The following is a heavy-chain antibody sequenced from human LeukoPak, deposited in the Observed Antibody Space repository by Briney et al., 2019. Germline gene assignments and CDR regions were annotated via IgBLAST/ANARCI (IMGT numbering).Heavy chain of an antibody. D-gene: IGHD3-3*01. CDR3: AAPDPTYYDFWSGYYAFDI. J-gene: IGHJ3*02. CDR1: GFTVSSNY. CDR2: IYSGGST. V-gene: IGHV3-53*01. Sequence: GGSLRLSCAASGFTVSSNYMSWVRQAPGKGLEWVSVIYSGGSTYYADSVKGRFTISRDTSKNTLYLQMNSLTAEDTAVYYCAAPDPTYYDFWSGYYAFDIWGQGTMVTVSS.